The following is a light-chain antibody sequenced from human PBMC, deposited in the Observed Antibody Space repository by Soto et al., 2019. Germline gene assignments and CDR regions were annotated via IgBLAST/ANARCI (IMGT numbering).Light chain of an antibody. CDR2: AAS. CDR1: QDISNY. J-gene: IGKJ4*01. CDR3: QKYNSAPRT. Sequence: DIQMTQSPSSLSASVGDRVTITCRASQDISNYLAWYQQKPGKVPKLLIYAASTLQSGVPSRFSGSGSGTDFTLTISSLQPENVANYYCQKYNSAPRTFGGGTKVEIK. V-gene: IGKV1-27*01.